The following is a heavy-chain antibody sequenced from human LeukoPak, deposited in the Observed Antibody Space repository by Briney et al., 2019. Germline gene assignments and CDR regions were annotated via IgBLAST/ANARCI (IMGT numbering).Heavy chain of an antibody. D-gene: IGHD2-8*01. Sequence: PGGSLRLSCAASGFTFSSYTISWVRQAPGKGLEWISSITRGDSKYYAESVKGRFTISRDNTEKSLHLQMSGLRAEDTAVYYCATRYCTIPACRASSYHCMDNWGKGTTVTVSS. CDR3: ATRYCTIPACRASSYHCMDN. CDR1: GFTFSSYT. J-gene: IGHJ6*03. CDR2: ITRGDSK. V-gene: IGHV3-48*04.